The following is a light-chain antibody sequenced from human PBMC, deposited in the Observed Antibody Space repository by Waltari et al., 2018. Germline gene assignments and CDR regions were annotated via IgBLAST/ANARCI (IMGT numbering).Light chain of an antibody. J-gene: IGLJ1*01. CDR3: QVWDSGSDHYV. Sequence: SYELTQPPSVSVAPGQTARITCDGDKIGSKNVHWYQHKPGQAPVLVVYDDGDRPSGIPGRFPGSNSGNTAALTISRVDAGDEAEYYCQVWDSGSDHYVFGTVTKVTVL. V-gene: IGLV3-21*02. CDR1: KIGSKN. CDR2: DDG.